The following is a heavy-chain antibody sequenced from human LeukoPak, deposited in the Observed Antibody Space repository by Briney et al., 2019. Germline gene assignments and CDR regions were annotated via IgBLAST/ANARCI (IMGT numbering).Heavy chain of an antibody. CDR3: ARRRGYCSSTSCPGAIDY. J-gene: IGHJ4*02. CDR1: GFTLRSYS. CDR2: ISISSSYI. Sequence: SGGSLRLPCAFSGFTLRSYSINWVRQAPGKGLAWVSSISISSSYIFYADALKGRFTLSRDHAKKSLYPQMKRLRAEDTAVYYCARRRGYCSSTSCPGAIDYWGQGTLVTVSS. D-gene: IGHD2-2*01. V-gene: IGHV3-21*01.